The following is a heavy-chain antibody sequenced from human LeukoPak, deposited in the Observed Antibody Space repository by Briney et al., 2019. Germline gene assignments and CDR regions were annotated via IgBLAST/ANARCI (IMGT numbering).Heavy chain of an antibody. CDR2: INHSGST. CDR3: ARTNPEYYDYVWGSYRPGAFDI. CDR1: GGSFSGYY. V-gene: IGHV4-34*01. Sequence: KRSETLSLTCAVYGGSFSGYYRSWIRQPPGKGLEWIGEINHSGSTNFNPSLKSRVTISVDTSKNQFSLKLSSVTAADTAVYYCARTNPEYYDYVWGSYRPGAFDIWGQGTMVTVSS. D-gene: IGHD3-16*02. J-gene: IGHJ3*02.